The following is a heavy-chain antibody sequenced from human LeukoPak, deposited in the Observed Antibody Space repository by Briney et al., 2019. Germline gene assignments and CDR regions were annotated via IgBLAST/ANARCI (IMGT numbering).Heavy chain of an antibody. V-gene: IGHV1-2*02. Sequence: ASVKVSCKASGYTFSGYYMHWVRQAPGQGLEWMGWINPNSGGTYYAQKFQGRVTMTRDTSVSTAYMELSGLRSDDTAVYYCARGAAWRYCRGGRCFAPGYWGQGTLVTVSS. CDR2: INPNSGGT. CDR3: ARGAAWRYCRGGRCFAPGY. J-gene: IGHJ4*02. CDR1: GYTFSGYY. D-gene: IGHD2-15*01.